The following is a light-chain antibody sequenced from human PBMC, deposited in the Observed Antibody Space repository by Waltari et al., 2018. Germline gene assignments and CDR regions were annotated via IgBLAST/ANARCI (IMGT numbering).Light chain of an antibody. Sequence: SYELTQPPSVSVSPGQTASITCSGDKLGDKYVCWYQQRPGHSPEVVIYQDSRRPSGIPERFSGSNSGNTATLTISGTQPVDDADYYCQAWDSGVVFGGGTKLTVL. CDR3: QAWDSGVV. CDR2: QDS. J-gene: IGLJ3*02. CDR1: KLGDKY. V-gene: IGLV3-1*01.